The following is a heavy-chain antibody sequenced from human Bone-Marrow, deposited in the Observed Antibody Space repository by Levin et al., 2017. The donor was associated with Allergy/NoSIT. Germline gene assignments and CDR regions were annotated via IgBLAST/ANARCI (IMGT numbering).Heavy chain of an antibody. V-gene: IGHV5-51*01. CDR2: IYPGDSDT. CDR3: ARHFDYDIWSGKGYYYMDV. D-gene: IGHD3-3*01. J-gene: IGHJ6*03. CDR1: GYTFTSYW. Sequence: RGESLKISCKGSGYTFTSYWIGWVRQMPGKGLEWMGIIYPGDSDTRYSPSFQGQVTISADKSISTAYLQWSSLKASDTAMYYCARHFDYDIWSGKGYYYMDVWGKGTTVTVSS.